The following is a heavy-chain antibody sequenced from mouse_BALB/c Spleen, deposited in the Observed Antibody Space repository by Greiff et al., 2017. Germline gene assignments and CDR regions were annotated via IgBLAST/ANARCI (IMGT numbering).Heavy chain of an antibody. J-gene: IGHJ4*01. CDR2: ISYDGSN. Sequence: EVKLQESGPGLVKPSQSLSLTCSVTGYSITSGYYWNWIRQFPGNTLEWMGYISYDGSNNYNPSLKNRISITRDTSKNQFFLKLNSVTTEDTATYYCAREGYDYAMDYWGQGTSVTVSS. V-gene: IGHV3-6*02. CDR3: AREGYDYAMDY. D-gene: IGHD2-2*01. CDR1: GYSITSGYY.